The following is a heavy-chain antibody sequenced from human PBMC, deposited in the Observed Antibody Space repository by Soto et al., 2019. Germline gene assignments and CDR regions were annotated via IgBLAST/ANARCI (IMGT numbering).Heavy chain of an antibody. CDR2: ISGTGGST. CDR3: AKDRLGGNFDY. J-gene: IGHJ4*02. CDR1: GFTFNNYP. V-gene: IGHV3-23*01. Sequence: GGALRLSCSASGFTFNNYPMNWVRQAPGKGLEWVATISGTGGSTYYADSVKGRFTISRDNSKNTLYLQMNSLRVEDTAVYYCAKDRLGGNFDYWGQGTQVTVSS.